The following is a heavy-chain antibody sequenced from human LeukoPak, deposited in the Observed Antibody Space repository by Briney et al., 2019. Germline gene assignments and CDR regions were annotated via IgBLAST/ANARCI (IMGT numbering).Heavy chain of an antibody. CDR1: GYNFSTYG. CDR2: ISAYNGNT. Sequence: ASVKVSCKASGYNFSTYGISWVRQAPGQGLEWMGWISAYNGNTNNAQKFQGRATLTTDTSTGTAYMELRGLRADDTAVYYCARAGRYYDYVWGSYAFDIWGQGTMVTVSS. V-gene: IGHV1-18*01. J-gene: IGHJ3*02. CDR3: ARAGRYYDYVWGSYAFDI. D-gene: IGHD3-16*01.